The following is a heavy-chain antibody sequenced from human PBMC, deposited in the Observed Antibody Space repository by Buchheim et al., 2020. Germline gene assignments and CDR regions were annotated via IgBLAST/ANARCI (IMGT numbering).Heavy chain of an antibody. J-gene: IGHJ6*02. CDR1: GGSFSGYY. V-gene: IGHV4-34*01. CDR3: ARSGYYGSGSYYNVPYYYGMDV. CDR2: INHSGST. Sequence: QVQLQQWGAGLLKPSETLSLTCAVYGGSFSGYYWSWIRQPPVKGLEWIGEINHSGSTNYNPSLKSRVTISVDTSKNQFSLKLSSVTAADTAVYYCARSGYYGSGSYYNVPYYYGMDVWGQGTT. D-gene: IGHD3-10*01.